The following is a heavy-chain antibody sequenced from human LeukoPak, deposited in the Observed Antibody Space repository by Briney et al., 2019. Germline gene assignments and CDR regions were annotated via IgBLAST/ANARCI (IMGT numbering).Heavy chain of an antibody. CDR2: INHSGST. V-gene: IGHV4-34*01. CDR3: AKANPVREYSSSWSEYYFDY. Sequence: KPSETLSLTCAVYGGSFSGYYWSWIRQPPGKGLEWIGEINHSGSTNYNPSLKSRVTISVDTSKNQFSLKLSSVTAADTAVYYCAKANPVREYSSSWSEYYFDYGGQGTLVTVS. J-gene: IGHJ4*02. CDR1: GGSFSGYY. D-gene: IGHD6-13*01.